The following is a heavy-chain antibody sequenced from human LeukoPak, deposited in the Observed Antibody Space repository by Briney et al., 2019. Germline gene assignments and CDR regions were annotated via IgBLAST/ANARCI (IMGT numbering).Heavy chain of an antibody. D-gene: IGHD3-3*01. CDR3: ARGPYNPLYYDFWSGAFDY. CDR2: IYYSGST. Sequence: SETLSLTCAVYGGSFSGYYWSWIRQPPGKGLGWIGYIYYSGSTNYNPSLKSRVTISVDTSKNQFSLKLSSVTAADTAVYYCARGPYNPLYYDFWSGAFDYWGQGTLVTVSS. J-gene: IGHJ4*02. CDR1: GGSFSGYY. V-gene: IGHV4-59*01.